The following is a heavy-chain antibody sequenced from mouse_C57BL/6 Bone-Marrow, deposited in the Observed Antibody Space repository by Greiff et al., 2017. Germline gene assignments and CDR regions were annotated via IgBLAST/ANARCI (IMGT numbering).Heavy chain of an antibody. Sequence: QVHVKQPGAELVKPGASVKLSCKASGYTFTSYWMHWVKQRPGQGLEWIGMIHPNSGSTNYNEKFKSKATLTVDKSSSTAYMQLSSLTSEDSAVYYCAKNHYAMDYCGQGTSVTVSS. CDR2: IHPNSGST. CDR3: AKNHYAMDY. J-gene: IGHJ4*01. V-gene: IGHV1-64*01. CDR1: GYTFTSYW.